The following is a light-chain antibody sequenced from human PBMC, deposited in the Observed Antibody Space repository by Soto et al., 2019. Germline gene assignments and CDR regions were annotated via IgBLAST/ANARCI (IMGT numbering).Light chain of an antibody. CDR2: DAS. Sequence: EIVLTQSPGTLSLSPGERATLSCRASHSFTRYVSWYQQKPGQAPRLLISDASGRATGIPDRFSGSWSWTDFSLTINRLEPEDFAVYFCQQYGSSPITFGQGTRLEIK. J-gene: IGKJ5*01. V-gene: IGKV3-20*01. CDR1: HSFTRY. CDR3: QQYGSSPIT.